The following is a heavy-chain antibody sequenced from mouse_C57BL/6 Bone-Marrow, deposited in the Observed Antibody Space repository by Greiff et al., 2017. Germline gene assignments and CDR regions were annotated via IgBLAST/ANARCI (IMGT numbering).Heavy chain of an antibody. V-gene: IGHV1-69*01. D-gene: IGHD3-1*01. Sequence: VQLQQPGAELVMPGASVKLSCKASGYTFTSYWMHWAKQRPGQGLEWIGEIDPSDSYTNYNQKFKGKSTLTVDKSSSTAYMQLSSLTSEDSAVYYCARSGSFAYWGQGTLVTVSA. J-gene: IGHJ3*01. CDR1: GYTFTSYW. CDR3: ARSGSFAY. CDR2: IDPSDSYT.